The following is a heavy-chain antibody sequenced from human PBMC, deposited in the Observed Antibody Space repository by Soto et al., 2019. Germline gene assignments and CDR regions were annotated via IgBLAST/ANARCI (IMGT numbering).Heavy chain of an antibody. J-gene: IGHJ4*02. CDR3: ARSGAYCTSITCLFDSF. CDR1: GYTFTSYG. V-gene: IGHV1-18*01. Sequence: ASVKVSCKASGYTFTSYGYAWVRQAPGQGLEWMGWISAYNGDTNYAQEFQDRVTLTTDTSTTTAHMELRNLGSDDTAVYYCARSGAYCTSITCLFDSFWGLGTLVTAPQ. CDR2: ISAYNGDT. D-gene: IGHD2-8*01.